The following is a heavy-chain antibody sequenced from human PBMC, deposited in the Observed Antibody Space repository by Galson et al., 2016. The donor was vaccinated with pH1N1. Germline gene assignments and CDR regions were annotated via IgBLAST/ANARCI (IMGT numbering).Heavy chain of an antibody. Sequence: TLSLTCTVSGGSIGSSIYYWNWVRQPAGKGLEWIGRMYTSGTTTYNPSIESRVSISVDTSKNQFSLRLSSVTAADTAVYFCARDRVALTGIFDYWGQGALVTVSS. J-gene: IGHJ4*02. CDR1: GGSIGSSIYY. CDR2: MYTSGTT. CDR3: ARDRVALTGIFDY. D-gene: IGHD3-10*01. V-gene: IGHV4-61*02.